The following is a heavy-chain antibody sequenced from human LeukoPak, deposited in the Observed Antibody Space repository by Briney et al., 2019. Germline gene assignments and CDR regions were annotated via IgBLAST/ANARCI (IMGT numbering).Heavy chain of an antibody. CDR3: AGDHGSQHSGAWYVFDY. J-gene: IGHJ4*02. Sequence: GVSRRLSCAASGFTFNHYAMSWVRQAPGKGLEWVSGINELGHTFYADSVKGRFTISRDNSKNTVFLQMNSLSGDDTAEYFCAGDHGSQHSGAWYVFDYWGRGTLVTVSS. V-gene: IGHV3-23*01. CDR1: GFTFNHYA. D-gene: IGHD6-19*01. CDR2: INELGHT.